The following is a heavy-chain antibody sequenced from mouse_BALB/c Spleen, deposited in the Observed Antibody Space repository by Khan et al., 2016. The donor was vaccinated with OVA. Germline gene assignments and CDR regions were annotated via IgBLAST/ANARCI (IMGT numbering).Heavy chain of an antibody. J-gene: IGHJ4*01. Sequence: LVESGPELKKPGETVKISCKASGYTFTNYGMNWVKQAPGKGLKWMGWINTYTGEPTYADDFKGRFAFSLETSANTAYLLINNLKNEDTATYFCARPPYFSYVMDYWGQGTSVTVSS. CDR1: GYTFTNYG. CDR3: ARPPYFSYVMDY. V-gene: IGHV9-3-1*01. D-gene: IGHD2-10*01. CDR2: INTYTGEP.